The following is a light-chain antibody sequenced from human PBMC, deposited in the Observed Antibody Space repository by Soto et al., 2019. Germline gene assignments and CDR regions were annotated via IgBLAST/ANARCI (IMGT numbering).Light chain of an antibody. V-gene: IGLV2-14*01. CDR2: EVT. Sequence: QSALTQPASVSGSPGQSTTISCTGTSSDVGGYNYVSWYQQHPGKAPKLMIYEVTNWPSGVSDRFSGSKSGNTASLTISGLQAEDEADYYCNSYTTSSPYVVFGGGTKLTVL. CDR3: NSYTTSSPYVV. J-gene: IGLJ2*01. CDR1: SSDVGGYNY.